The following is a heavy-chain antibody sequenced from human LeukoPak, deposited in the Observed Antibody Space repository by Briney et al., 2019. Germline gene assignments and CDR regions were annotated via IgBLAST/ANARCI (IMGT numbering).Heavy chain of an antibody. CDR1: GFTLSNSA. D-gene: IGHD5-18*01. V-gene: IGHV3-23*01. J-gene: IGHJ4*02. CDR2: VSDDGAKT. Sequence: GGSLRLSRAASGFTLSNSAMSWVRQPPGKGLEWVSAVSDDGAKTWHAESLKGRFTISRDNSKNTVSLQMTNLRADDTARYYCVKEERGYSYGDYWGQGTLVTVSS. CDR3: VKEERGYSYGDY.